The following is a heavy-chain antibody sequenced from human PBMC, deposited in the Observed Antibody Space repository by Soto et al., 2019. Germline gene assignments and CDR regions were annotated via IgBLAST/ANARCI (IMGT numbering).Heavy chain of an antibody. CDR3: ARGYCSGGSCQTPHFDY. CDR1: GGTFSSYA. D-gene: IGHD2-15*01. V-gene: IGHV1-69*06. CDR2: IIPIFGTA. J-gene: IGHJ4*02. Sequence: SVKVSCKASGGTFSSYAISWVRQAPGQGLEWMGGIIPIFGTANCAQKFQGRVTITADKSTSTAYMELSSLRSEDTAVYYCARGYCSGGSCQTPHFDYWGQGTLV.